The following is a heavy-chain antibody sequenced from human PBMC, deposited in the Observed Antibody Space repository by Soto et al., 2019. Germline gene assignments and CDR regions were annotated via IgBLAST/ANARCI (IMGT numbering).Heavy chain of an antibody. CDR3: AKKKVADTIFGPLEGPGGLGDFDI. CDR1: GGSISSGDYY. V-gene: IGHV4-30-4*01. D-gene: IGHD3-3*01. J-gene: IGHJ3*02. CDR2: IYYSGST. Sequence: PSETLSLTCTVSGGSISSGDYYWSWIRQPPGKGLEWIGYIYYSGSTYYNPSLKSRVTISVDTSKNQFSLKLSSVTAADKAVYYCAKKKVADTIFGPLEGPGGLGDFDIWGHGKLVT.